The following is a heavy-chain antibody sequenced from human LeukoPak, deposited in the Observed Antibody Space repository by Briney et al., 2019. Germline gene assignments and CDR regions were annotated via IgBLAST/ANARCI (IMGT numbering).Heavy chain of an antibody. CDR2: IYSSGST. D-gene: IGHD2-15*01. CDR1: GGSISSYY. J-gene: IGHJ6*02. V-gene: IGHV4-4*07. CDR3: AQGRISRYYYYGMDV. Sequence: NPSETLSLTCTVSGGSISSYYWSWIRQPAGKGLEWIGRIYSSGSTNYNPSLGSRVTMSVDTSKNQFSLKVTSVTAADTAVYYCAQGRISRYYYYGMDVWGQGTTVTVSS.